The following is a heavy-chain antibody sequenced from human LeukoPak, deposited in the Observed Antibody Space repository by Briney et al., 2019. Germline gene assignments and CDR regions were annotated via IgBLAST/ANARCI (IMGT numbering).Heavy chain of an antibody. CDR1: GSTFDDYA. CDR2: ISGDGGST. CDR3: AKDYSSSSPLDY. D-gene: IGHD6-6*01. Sequence: PGGSLRLSCAASGSTFDDYAMHWVRQAPGKGLEWVSLISGDGGSTYYADSVKGRFTISRDNSKNPLYLQMNSLRTEDTALYYCAKDYSSSSPLDYWGQGTLVTVSS. V-gene: IGHV3-43*02. J-gene: IGHJ4*02.